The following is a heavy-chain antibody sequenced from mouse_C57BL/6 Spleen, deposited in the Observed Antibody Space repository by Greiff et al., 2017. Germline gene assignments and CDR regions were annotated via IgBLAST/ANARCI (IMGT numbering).Heavy chain of an antibody. CDR2: LYPGDGDT. Sequence: QVQLQQSGPELVKPGASVKISCKASGYAFSSSWMNWVKQRPGKGLEWIGRLYPGDGDTNYNGKFKGKATLTADKSSSTAYMQLSSLTSEDSAVYFCARTDFDYWGQGTTLTVSS. CDR1: GYAFSSSW. V-gene: IGHV1-82*01. CDR3: ARTDFDY. J-gene: IGHJ2*01.